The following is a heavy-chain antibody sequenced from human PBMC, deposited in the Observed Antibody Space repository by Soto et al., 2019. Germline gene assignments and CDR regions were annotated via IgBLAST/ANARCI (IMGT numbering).Heavy chain of an antibody. D-gene: IGHD6-19*01. V-gene: IGHV3-7*03. CDR3: ARDSVAVAGDFQH. CDR2: INEDGSEK. Sequence: GGSQRLSGADSGNTVSSNYMSWVRQATGKGLEWVANINEDGSEKYYVGSVKGRFTISRDYAKNSLYLQMNSLRSDDTAVYYCARDSVAVAGDFQHWGQGTLVTV. J-gene: IGHJ1*01. CDR1: GNTVSSNY.